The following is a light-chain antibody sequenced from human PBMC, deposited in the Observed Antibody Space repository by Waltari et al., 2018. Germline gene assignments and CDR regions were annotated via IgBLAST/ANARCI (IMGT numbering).Light chain of an antibody. CDR2: GAS. CDR3: QQYNNWPPWT. J-gene: IGKJ1*01. Sequence: ELVMTQSPATLSVSPGARATISCRASQSVSSTLAWYQQKPGQAPRLLIYGASTRATGIPARFSGSGSWTEFTLTISSLQSEDFSVYYCQQYNNWPPWTFGQGTKVEIK. V-gene: IGKV3-15*01. CDR1: QSVSST.